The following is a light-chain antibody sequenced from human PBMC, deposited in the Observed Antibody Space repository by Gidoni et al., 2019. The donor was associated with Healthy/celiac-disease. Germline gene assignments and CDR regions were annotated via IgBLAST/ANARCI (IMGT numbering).Light chain of an antibody. CDR2: GAS. Sequence: EIVLTQSPGTLSSSPGERATLSCRASQSVSSSYLAWYQQKPGQAPRLLIYGASSRATGIPDRFSGSVSRTDFTLTISRLEPEDFAVYYCQQYGSSPPITFGQGTRLEIK. J-gene: IGKJ5*01. V-gene: IGKV3-20*01. CDR1: QSVSSSY. CDR3: QQYGSSPPIT.